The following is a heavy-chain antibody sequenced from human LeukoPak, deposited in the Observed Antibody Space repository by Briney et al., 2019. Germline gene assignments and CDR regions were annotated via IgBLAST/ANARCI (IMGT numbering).Heavy chain of an antibody. CDR3: ARDDDNSSSLGFQH. V-gene: IGHV4-4*07. J-gene: IGHJ1*01. D-gene: IGHD6-13*01. CDR1: GGSISSYY. CDR2: IYTSGST. Sequence: SETLSLTCTVSGGSISSYYWSWIRQPPGKGLEWIGRIYTSGSTYYNPSLKSRVTISVDRSKNQFSLKLSSVTAADTAVYYCARDDDNSSSLGFQHWGQGTLVTVSS.